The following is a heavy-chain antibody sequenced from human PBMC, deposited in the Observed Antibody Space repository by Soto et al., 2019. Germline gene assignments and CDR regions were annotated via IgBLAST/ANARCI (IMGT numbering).Heavy chain of an antibody. J-gene: IGHJ4*02. CDR2: IYYTGST. V-gene: IGHV4-39*01. D-gene: IGHD6-13*01. Sequence: SETLSLTCTVSGGSISSPSYYWDWVRQPPGKGLEWIGSIYYTGSTYYNPSLKSRVTISVDTSKNQFSLKLNSVTAADTAVYYCARRHSSPFFDYWGQGTLVTVSS. CDR3: ARRHSSPFFDY. CDR1: GGSISSPSYY.